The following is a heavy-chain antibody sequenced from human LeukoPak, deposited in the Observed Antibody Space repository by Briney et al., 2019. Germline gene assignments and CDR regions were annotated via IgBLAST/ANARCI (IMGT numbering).Heavy chain of an antibody. D-gene: IGHD6-13*01. J-gene: IGHJ4*02. V-gene: IGHV4-4*09. CDR1: GGSISSYY. CDR2: IYTSGHFYTSGST. CDR3: ARHGSSWYYFDY. Sequence: KSSETLSLTCTVSGGSISSYYWSWIRQSPGKGLEWIGYIYTSGHFYTSGSTSYNPSLKSRVTISVDTSKKQFSLKLTSVTAADTAVYYCARHGSSWYYFDYWGQGTPVTVSS.